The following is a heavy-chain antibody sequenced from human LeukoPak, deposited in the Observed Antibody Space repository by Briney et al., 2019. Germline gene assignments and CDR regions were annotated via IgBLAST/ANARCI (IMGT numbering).Heavy chain of an antibody. D-gene: IGHD6-13*01. CDR2: IRYDGSNK. CDR3: ARDSSQQLVQSDAFDI. J-gene: IGHJ3*02. Sequence: GGSLRLSCAASRFTFSRYGMHWVRQAPGKGLEWVAFIRYDGSNKYYADSVKGRFTISRDNSKNTLYLQMNSLRAEDTAVYYCARDSSQQLVQSDAFDIWGQGTMVTVSS. CDR1: RFTFSRYG. V-gene: IGHV3-30*02.